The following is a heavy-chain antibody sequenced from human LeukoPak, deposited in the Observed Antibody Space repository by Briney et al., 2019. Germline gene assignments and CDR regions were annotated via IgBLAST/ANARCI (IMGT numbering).Heavy chain of an antibody. CDR3: AGQIYDFWSGLNWLDP. V-gene: IGHV4-4*09. J-gene: IGHJ5*02. D-gene: IGHD3-3*01. CDR1: GGSFSGYY. Sequence: NPSETLSLTCAVYGGSFSGYYWSWIRQPPGKGLEWIGYIYTSGSTNYNPSLKSRVTISVDTSKNQFSLKLSSVTAADTAVYYCAGQIYDFWSGLNWLDPWGQGTLVTVSS. CDR2: IYTSGST.